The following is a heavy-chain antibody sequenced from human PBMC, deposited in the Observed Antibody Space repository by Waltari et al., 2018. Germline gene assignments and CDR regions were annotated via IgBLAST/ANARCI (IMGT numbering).Heavy chain of an antibody. CDR1: GGSISSGSYY. Sequence: QVQLQESGPGLVKPSQTLSLTCTVSGGSISSGSYYWSWIRQPAGKGLEWIGRIYTSGSTNYNPSLKSRVTISLDKSKNQFSLKLSSVTAADTAVYYCARGGAGDAFDIWGQGTMVTVSS. V-gene: IGHV4-61*02. J-gene: IGHJ3*02. CDR3: ARGGAGDAFDI. CDR2: IYTSGST.